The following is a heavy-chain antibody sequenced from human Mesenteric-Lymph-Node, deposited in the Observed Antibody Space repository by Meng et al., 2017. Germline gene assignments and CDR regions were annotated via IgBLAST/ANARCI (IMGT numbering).Heavy chain of an antibody. CDR2: VYHNGNA. D-gene: IGHD6-13*01. J-gene: IGHJ4*02. Sequence: QVHRQASGPGLVTPPGTLSLTSAFSGGSISSNNWWSWVRQPPGKGLEWIGEVYHNGNANYNPSLKSRVTISVDTSKNQFSLKLSSVTAADTAVYYCARGSSSSWYFGYWGQGTLVTVSS. CDR1: GGSISSNNW. V-gene: IGHV4-4*03. CDR3: ARGSSSSWYFGY.